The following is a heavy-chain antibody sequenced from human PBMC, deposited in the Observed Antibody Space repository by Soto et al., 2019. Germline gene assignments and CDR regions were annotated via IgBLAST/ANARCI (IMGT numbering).Heavy chain of an antibody. V-gene: IGHV5-51*01. CDR3: ARHYTGLDY. D-gene: IGHD2-2*02. J-gene: IGHJ4*02. Sequence: EVHLVQSGAEVKKPGASLKISCKGSGYSFSTYWIAWVRQMPGKGLEWMGIIYPGDSDTRYSPSFQGQVTISAEKSISTAYLQWSSLQASDTATYYCARHYTGLDYWGQGTLVTVSS. CDR2: IYPGDSDT. CDR1: GYSFSTYW.